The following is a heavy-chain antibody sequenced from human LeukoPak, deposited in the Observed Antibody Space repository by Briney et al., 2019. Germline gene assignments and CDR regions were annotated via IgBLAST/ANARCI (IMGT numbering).Heavy chain of an antibody. J-gene: IGHJ4*02. CDR1: GGSISSGGYY. V-gene: IGHV4-31*03. D-gene: IGHD5-18*01. Sequence: SETLSLTCTVSGGSISSGGYYWSWIRQHPGKGLEGIGYIYYSGSTYYNPSLKSRVTISVDTSKNQFSLKLSSVTAADTAVYYCARLGYVGDTAMDWGQGTLVTVSS. CDR2: IYYSGST. CDR3: ARLGYVGDTAMD.